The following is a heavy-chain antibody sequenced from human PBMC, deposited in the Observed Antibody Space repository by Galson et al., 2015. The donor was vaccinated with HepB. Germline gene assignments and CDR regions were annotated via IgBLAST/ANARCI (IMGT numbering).Heavy chain of an antibody. CDR1: GFSLTSGVG. D-gene: IGHD1-7*01. CDR3: AHRLGGGDWNYGHFDF. Sequence: PALVKPTQTVTLTCAFSGFSLTSGVGVGWIRQPPGKALEWLAFVYWDDDNRYNPSLKTRLTVTKDTSKNQVSLTMTNVDPVDTATYYCAHRLGGGDWNYGHFDFWGQGVLVTVS. CDR2: VYWDDDN. V-gene: IGHV2-5*02. J-gene: IGHJ4*02.